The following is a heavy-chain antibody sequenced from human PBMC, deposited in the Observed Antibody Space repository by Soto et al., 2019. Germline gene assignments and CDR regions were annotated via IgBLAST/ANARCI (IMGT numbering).Heavy chain of an antibody. CDR1: GGTFSSYA. D-gene: IGHD3-16*02. V-gene: IGHV1-69*13. J-gene: IGHJ6*02. CDR3: ARATVMITFGGVIDYYYYYYGMDV. CDR2: IIPIFGTA. Sequence: RASVKVSCKASGGTFSSYAISWVRQAPGQGLEWMGGIIPIFGTANYAQKFQGRVTITADESTSTAYMELSSLRSEDTAVYYCARATVMITFGGVIDYYYYYYGMDVWGQGTTVTVSS.